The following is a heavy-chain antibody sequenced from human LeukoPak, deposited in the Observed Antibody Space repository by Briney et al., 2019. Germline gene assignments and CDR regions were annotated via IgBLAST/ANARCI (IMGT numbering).Heavy chain of an antibody. Sequence: SQTLSLTCTVSGGSTSSGNYWWSWIRQHPGKGLEWIGYIYYSGSTLYNPSLQSRASISVDTSKNQFSLRLNSVTAADTAVYYCAISDGYCSSTTCYNPFDYWGQGTLVTVSS. J-gene: IGHJ4*02. CDR1: GGSTSSGNYW. CDR3: AISDGYCSSTTCYNPFDY. V-gene: IGHV4-31*03. CDR2: IYYSGST. D-gene: IGHD2-2*02.